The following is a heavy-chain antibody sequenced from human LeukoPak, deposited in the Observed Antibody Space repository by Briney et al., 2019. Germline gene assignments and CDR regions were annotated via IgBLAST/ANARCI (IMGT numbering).Heavy chain of an antibody. CDR3: ARTVRGIVMPQNAFDI. CDR2: IKEDGSVQ. CDR1: GFTFNNYW. J-gene: IGHJ3*02. D-gene: IGHD1-26*01. V-gene: IGHV3-7*01. Sequence: GGSLRLSCSASGFTFNNYWMSWVRQAPGKGLGWVANIKEDGSVQYYVDSLKGRFTISRDNAENSLYLQLDSLRAEDTAVYYCARTVRGIVMPQNAFDIWGQGTVVTVSS.